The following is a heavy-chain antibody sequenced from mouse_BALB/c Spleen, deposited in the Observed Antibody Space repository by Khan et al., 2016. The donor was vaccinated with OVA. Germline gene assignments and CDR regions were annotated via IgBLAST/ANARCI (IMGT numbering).Heavy chain of an antibody. V-gene: IGHV3-2*02. CDR3: ARGRAY. CDR2: IHYSGST. J-gene: IGHJ3*01. Sequence: EVQLQGSGPGLVKPSQSLSLTCTVTGYSITSDYAWNWIRQFPGNKLEWMGYIHYSGSTSYIPSLKSRISITRDTSKNQFFLHLNSVTAEDTATYYCARGRAYWGQGTLVTVSA. CDR1: GYSITSDYA. D-gene: IGHD3-3*01.